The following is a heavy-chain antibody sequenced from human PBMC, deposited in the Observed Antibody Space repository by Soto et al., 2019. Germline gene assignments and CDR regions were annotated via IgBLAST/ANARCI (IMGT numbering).Heavy chain of an antibody. Sequence: PGGSLRLSCAASGFTFDDYAMHWVRQAPGKGLEWVSGISSSGSTIYYADSVKGRFTISRDNAKNSLYLQMNSLRAEDTAVYYCARTGYSSSYYYYYMDVWGKGTTVTVSS. CDR3: ARTGYSSSYYYYYMDV. CDR1: GFTFDDYA. V-gene: IGHV3-11*01. J-gene: IGHJ6*03. CDR2: ISSSGSTI. D-gene: IGHD6-6*01.